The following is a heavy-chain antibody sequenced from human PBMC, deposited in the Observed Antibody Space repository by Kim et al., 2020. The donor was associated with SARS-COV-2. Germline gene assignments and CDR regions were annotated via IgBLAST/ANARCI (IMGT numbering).Heavy chain of an antibody. D-gene: IGHD6-13*01. CDR2: IKSKTDGGKT. CDR3: TGGGIYYYYGMDV. J-gene: IGHJ6*02. Sequence: GGSLRLSCAASGFTFSNAWMSWVRQAPGKGLEWVGRIKSKTDGGKTDYAAPVKGRFTISRDDSKNTLYLQMHSLKTEDTAVYYCTGGGIYYYYGMDVWGQGTTVTVSS. CDR1: GFTFSNAW. V-gene: IGHV3-15*01.